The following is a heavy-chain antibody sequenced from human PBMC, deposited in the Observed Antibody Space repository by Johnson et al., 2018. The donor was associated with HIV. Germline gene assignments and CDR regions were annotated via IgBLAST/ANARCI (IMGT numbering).Heavy chain of an antibody. CDR1: GFTFSSYA. CDR2: ISSNGGST. D-gene: IGHD5-12*01. V-gene: IGHV3-64*01. Sequence: VQLVESGGGLVQPGGSLRLSCAASGFTFSSYAMHWVRQAPGKGLEYVSAISSNGGSTYYANSVKGRFTISRDNSKNTLYLQMGSLRAEDMAVYYCARDGLATYAFDIWGQGTMVTVSS. J-gene: IGHJ3*02. CDR3: ARDGLATYAFDI.